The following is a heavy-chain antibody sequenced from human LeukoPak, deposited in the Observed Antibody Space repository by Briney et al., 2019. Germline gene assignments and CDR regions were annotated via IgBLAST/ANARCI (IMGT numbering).Heavy chain of an antibody. CDR1: GYTLISYD. CDR3: ARGAYYFGSGSPYFDY. D-gene: IGHD3-10*01. CDR2: INAYNENT. V-gene: IGHV1-18*01. Sequence: GASVKVSCKASGYTLISYDFIWLRQAPGQGLEWMGWINAYNENTNSAEKFQGRVTMTTDTSTSTAYMELRSLRSDDTAVYYCARGAYYFGSGSPYFDYWGQGTLVTVSS. J-gene: IGHJ4*02.